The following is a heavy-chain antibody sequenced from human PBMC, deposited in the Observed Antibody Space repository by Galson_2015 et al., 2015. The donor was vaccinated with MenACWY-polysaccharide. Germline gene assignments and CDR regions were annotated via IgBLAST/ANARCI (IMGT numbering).Heavy chain of an antibody. CDR2: ISGSGATT. V-gene: IGHV3-23*01. J-gene: IGHJ4*02. D-gene: IGHD6-25*01. Sequence: SLRLSCAASGFNFNSYTMSWVRQVPGKGLEWVSSISGSGATTYYADSVKGRCTISRDNSKSTLYLQMNSLRAEDTAIYYCANPGLATGRSSDVDYWGQGTLVTVSS. CDR1: GFNFNSYT. CDR3: ANPGLATGRSSDVDY.